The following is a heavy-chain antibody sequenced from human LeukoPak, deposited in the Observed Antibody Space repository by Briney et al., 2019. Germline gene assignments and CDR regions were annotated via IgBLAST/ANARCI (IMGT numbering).Heavy chain of an antibody. CDR1: GYTFTSYH. CDR3: ARSGPGSSGWLLPGGY. D-gene: IGHD6-19*01. CDR2: INPSGGST. J-gene: IGHJ4*02. V-gene: IGHV1-46*01. Sequence: ASVKVSCKASGYTFTSYHMHWVRQAPGQGLEWMGIINPSGGSTSYAQKFQGRVTMTRDMSTSTVYMELSSLRSEDTAVYYCARSGPGSSGWLLPGGYWGQGTLVTVSS.